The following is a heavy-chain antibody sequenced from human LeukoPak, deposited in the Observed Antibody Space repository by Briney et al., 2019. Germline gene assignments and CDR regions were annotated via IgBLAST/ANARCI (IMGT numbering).Heavy chain of an antibody. CDR2: IGGNTGST. CDR3: AKDLYGDYGGLDY. CDR1: GFTFSTYA. D-gene: IGHD4-17*01. V-gene: IGHV3-23*01. J-gene: IGHJ4*02. Sequence: SGGSLRLSCAASGFTFSTYAMSWVRQAPGKGLEWVSAIGGNTGSTNYADSVKGRFTISRDNSKNTLYLQLNSLRAEDTAVYYCAKDLYGDYGGLDYWGPGTLVTVSS.